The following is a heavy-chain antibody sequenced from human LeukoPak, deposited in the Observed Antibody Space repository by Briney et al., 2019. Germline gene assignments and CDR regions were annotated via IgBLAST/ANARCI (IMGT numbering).Heavy chain of an antibody. CDR1: GYTFTSYG. J-gene: IGHJ5*02. D-gene: IGHD3-22*01. V-gene: IGHV1-18*01. CDR3: ARAVDSSGYSPHNWFDP. CDR2: ISAYNGNT. Sequence: ASVKVSCKASGYTFTSYGISWVRQAPGQGLEWMGWISAYNGNTNYAQKLQGRVTMTTDTSTSTAYMELRSLRSDDTAVYYCARAVDSSGYSPHNWFDPWGQGTLVTVSS.